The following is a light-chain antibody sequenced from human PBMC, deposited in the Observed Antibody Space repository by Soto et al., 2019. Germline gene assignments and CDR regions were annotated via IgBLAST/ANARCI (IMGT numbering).Light chain of an antibody. CDR3: QQRSNWPP. J-gene: IGKJ2*01. CDR2: DAS. Sequence: EIVLTQSPATLSLSPGERATLSCRASQSVSSYVAWYQQKPGQAPRLLIYDASNRATGIPARFSGSGSGTDFTLTISSLEPEDFAVYYCQQRSNWPPFGQGTKLAIK. V-gene: IGKV3-11*01. CDR1: QSVSSY.